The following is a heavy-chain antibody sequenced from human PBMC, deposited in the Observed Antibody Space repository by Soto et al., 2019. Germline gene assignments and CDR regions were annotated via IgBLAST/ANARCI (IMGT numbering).Heavy chain of an antibody. V-gene: IGHV4-34*01. CDR3: ARGDILTGYSY. CDR2: INHSGST. D-gene: IGHD3-9*01. J-gene: IGHJ4*02. Sequence: PSETLSLTCTVSGGSISSYYWSWIRQPPGKGLEWIGEINHSGSTNYNPSLKSRVTISVDTSKNQFSLKLSSVTAADTAVYYCARGDILTGYSYWGQGTLVTVSS. CDR1: GGSISSYY.